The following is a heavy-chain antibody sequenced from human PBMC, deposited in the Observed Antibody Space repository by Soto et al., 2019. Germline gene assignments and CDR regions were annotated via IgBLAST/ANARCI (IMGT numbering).Heavy chain of an antibody. CDR1: GFTFSSYS. CDR2: ISSSGTTM. J-gene: IGHJ4*02. CDR3: ARGAETGYSGVDY. D-gene: IGHD6-25*01. Sequence: EVQLVESGGGLVQPGGSLRLSYAASGFTFSSYSMNWVRQAPGKGLEWVSYISSSGTTMYYADSVKGRFTISRDSAKNSLSLQMNSLRAEDTAVYYCARGAETGYSGVDYWGQGTLVTVSS. V-gene: IGHV3-48*01.